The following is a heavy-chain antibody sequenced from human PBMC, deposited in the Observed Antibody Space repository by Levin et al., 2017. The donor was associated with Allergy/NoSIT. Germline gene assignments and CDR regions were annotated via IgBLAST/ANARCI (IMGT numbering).Heavy chain of an antibody. Sequence: QSGGSLRLSCAASGFTFTTFWMTWVRQAPGKGLEWVANIERDGSETYYVDSVKGRFTISRDNAKNSVYLQMNSLTVDDTAVYYCAREEGWGYHYGMDVWGQGTTVTVSS. D-gene: IGHD3-16*02. J-gene: IGHJ6*02. V-gene: IGHV3-7*01. CDR2: IERDGSET. CDR3: AREEGWGYHYGMDV. CDR1: GFTFTTFW.